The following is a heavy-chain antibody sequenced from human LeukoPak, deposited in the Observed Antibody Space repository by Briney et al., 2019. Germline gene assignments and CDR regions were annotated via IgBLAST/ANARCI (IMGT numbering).Heavy chain of an antibody. D-gene: IGHD3-16*02. J-gene: IGHJ4*02. CDR2: IYSSGNT. Sequence: PSETLSLTCAVYGGSFSGYYWNWIRQPPGKGLEWIGYIYSSGNTYYNPSLKSRLTISVDTSKNDFSLKLSSVTAADTAVYYCARDRYGQRIFDYWGQGTLVTVSS. V-gene: IGHV4-30-4*01. CDR1: GGSFSGYY. CDR3: ARDRYGQRIFDY.